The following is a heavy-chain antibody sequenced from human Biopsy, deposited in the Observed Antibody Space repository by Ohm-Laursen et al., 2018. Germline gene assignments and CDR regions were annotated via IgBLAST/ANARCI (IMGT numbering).Heavy chain of an antibody. V-gene: IGHV4-4*07. J-gene: IGHJ6*03. CDR3: ARDAYGDYDTYY. D-gene: IGHD4-17*01. CDR2: IYSSGRT. Sequence: TLSLTCSVSGGSLSSYSWSWIRQPADKGLEYIGRIYSSGRTFYNPSLKSRVTMSVATSDNQFSLKLSSVTAADTAVFFCARDAYGDYDTYY. CDR1: GGSLSSYS.